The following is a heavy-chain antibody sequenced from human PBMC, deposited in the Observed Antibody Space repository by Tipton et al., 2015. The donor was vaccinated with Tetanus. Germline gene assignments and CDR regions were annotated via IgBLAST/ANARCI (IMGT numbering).Heavy chain of an antibody. CDR2: IFHSGST. CDR3: AREVPAAGHFDS. J-gene: IGHJ4*02. CDR1: GGSMSNNY. V-gene: IGHV4-59*01. D-gene: IGHD2-2*01. Sequence: LRLSCTVSGGSMSNNYWSWIRQPPGKGLEWIAYIFHSGSTHYNPALKSRVTISVDTSKNQFSLKLSSVTAADTAIYYCAREVPAAGHFDSWGQGTLVIVSS.